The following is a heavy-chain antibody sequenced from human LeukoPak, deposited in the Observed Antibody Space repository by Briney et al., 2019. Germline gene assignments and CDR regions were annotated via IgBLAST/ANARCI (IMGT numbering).Heavy chain of an antibody. V-gene: IGHV3-7*04. CDR3: ARAVAAADSY. D-gene: IGHD6-13*01. Sequence: GGSLRLSCAASGFTFSIYAMSWVRQAPGKGLEWVANINQDGSKKYYVDSVKGRFTISRDNVKNSVYLQMNSLRAEDTAVYSCARAVAAADSYWGRETLVTVSS. J-gene: IGHJ4*02. CDR2: INQDGSKK. CDR1: GFTFSIYA.